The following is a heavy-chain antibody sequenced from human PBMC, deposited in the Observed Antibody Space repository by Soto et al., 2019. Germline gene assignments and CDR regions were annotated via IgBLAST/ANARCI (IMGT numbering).Heavy chain of an antibody. V-gene: IGHV4-31*03. CDR3: ARLMVRGVTRYYFDY. Sequence: QVQLQESGPGLVKPSQTLSLTCTVSSGSISSGGYYWSWIRQHPGKGLEWIGYIYYSGSTYYNPSLKSRVTISVDTSKNQFSLKLSSVTAADTAVYYCARLMVRGVTRYYFDYWGQGTLVTVSS. D-gene: IGHD3-10*01. CDR1: SGSISSGGYY. CDR2: IYYSGST. J-gene: IGHJ4*02.